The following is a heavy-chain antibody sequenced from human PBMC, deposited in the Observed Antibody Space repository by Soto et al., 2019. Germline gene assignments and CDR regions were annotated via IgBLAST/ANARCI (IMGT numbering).Heavy chain of an antibody. CDR3: ARYLKGRSWSYDAFDF. V-gene: IGHV5-10-1*01. CDR1: GYSFTSYW. D-gene: IGHD6-13*01. Sequence: GESLKISCKGSGYSFTSYWITWVRQMPGKGLEWMGRIDPSDSYRNYSPSFQGHVTISAEKPISTAFLQWSSLKASDTAMYYCARYLKGRSWSYDAFDFWGQGTMVTVSS. J-gene: IGHJ3*01. CDR2: IDPSDSYR.